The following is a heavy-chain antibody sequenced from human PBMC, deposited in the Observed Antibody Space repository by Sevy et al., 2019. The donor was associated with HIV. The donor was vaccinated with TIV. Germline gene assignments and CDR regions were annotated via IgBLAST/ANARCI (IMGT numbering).Heavy chain of an antibody. CDR2: ISSTTGYT. V-gene: IGHV3-11*06. CDR3: ARSLKDWTHSAGH. J-gene: IGHJ4*02. CDR1: GFTFSDYY. Sequence: GGSLRLSCTASGFTFSDYYMSWIRQAPGKGLEWVSFISSTTGYTNYADSVKGRFTISRDNAKNSLYLQMNNLRAEDTAVYYCARSLKDWTHSAGHWGQGTLVTVSS. D-gene: IGHD1-1*01.